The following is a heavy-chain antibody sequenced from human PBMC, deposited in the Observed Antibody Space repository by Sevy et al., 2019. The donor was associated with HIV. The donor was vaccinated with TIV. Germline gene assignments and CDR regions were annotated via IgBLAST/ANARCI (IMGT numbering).Heavy chain of an antibody. V-gene: IGHV4-34*01. CDR3: ASRARRWDGYRDY. D-gene: IGHD5-12*01. CDR1: GGSFSGYN. Sequence: SETLSLTCAVYGGSFSGYNWSWIRQPPGKGLEWIGEINHSGSTNYNPSLKSRVTISVATSKNQFSLKLSSVTAADTAVYYCASRARRWDGYRDYWGQGTLVTVSS. CDR2: INHSGST. J-gene: IGHJ4*02.